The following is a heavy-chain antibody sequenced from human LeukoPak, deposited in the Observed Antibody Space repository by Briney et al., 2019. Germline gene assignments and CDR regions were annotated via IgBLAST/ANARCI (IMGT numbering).Heavy chain of an antibody. CDR1: GFTVSNTY. J-gene: IGHJ4*02. Sequence: GGSLRLSCAASGFTVSNTYMGWVRQAPGKGLEWVSSISSSSSYIHYADSVKGRFTISRDNAENSLYLQMNSLRAEDTAVYYCARDIYCTNTVCYFDSWGQGTLVTVSS. D-gene: IGHD2-8*01. V-gene: IGHV3-21*01. CDR2: ISSSSSYI. CDR3: ARDIYCTNTVCYFDS.